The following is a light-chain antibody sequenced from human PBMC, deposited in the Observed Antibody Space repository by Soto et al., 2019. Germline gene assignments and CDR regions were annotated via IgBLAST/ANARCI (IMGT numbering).Light chain of an antibody. Sequence: AIQMTQSPSSLSASVGDRVTITCRASQGIRNDLGWYQQKPGKDPKLLIYAATTLQSGVPSRFSGSGSGTDFTLTISSLQPEDFATYYCLQDYNYPLTFGGGTKVDIK. J-gene: IGKJ4*01. CDR1: QGIRND. CDR2: AAT. V-gene: IGKV1-6*01. CDR3: LQDYNYPLT.